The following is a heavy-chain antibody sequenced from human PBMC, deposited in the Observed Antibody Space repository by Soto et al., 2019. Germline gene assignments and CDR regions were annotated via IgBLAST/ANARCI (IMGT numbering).Heavy chain of an antibody. V-gene: IGHV3-66*01. J-gene: IGHJ4*02. D-gene: IGHD3-22*01. CDR1: GFTVSSNY. CDR2: IYSGGST. CDR3: ARDLDYDRSGHAAY. Sequence: GGSLRLSCAASGFTVSSNYMSWVRQAPGKGLEWVSVIYSGGSTYYADSVKGRFTISRDNSKNTLYLQMNSLRAEDTAVYYCARDLDYDRSGHAAYWGQGTLVTVSS.